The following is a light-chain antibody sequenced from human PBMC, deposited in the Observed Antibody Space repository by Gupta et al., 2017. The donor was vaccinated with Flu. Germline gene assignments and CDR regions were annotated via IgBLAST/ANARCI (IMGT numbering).Light chain of an antibody. Sequence: SLGERATINCKSSQSVLYSSNNRNFLAWFQQKPGQPPKLLIYWASTRESGVPDRFSGGGSGTEFTLTISSLQAEDVAVYYCQQYYTIPHTFGRGTKLEIK. CDR1: QSVLYSSNNRNF. V-gene: IGKV4-1*01. J-gene: IGKJ2*01. CDR3: QQYYTIPHT. CDR2: WAS.